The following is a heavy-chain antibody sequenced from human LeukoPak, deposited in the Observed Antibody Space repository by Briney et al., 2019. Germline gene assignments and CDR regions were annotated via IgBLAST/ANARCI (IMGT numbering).Heavy chain of an antibody. D-gene: IGHD2-15*01. Sequence: SGPTLVKPTQTRTLTCTFSVFSVSTSGVGVVWIRQPPGKALQWLALIYSDDDKRYSPSLKSRQTITTDTSKNQVVLTMTNMDPADTATYYCAHRHRMPHFDYWGQGTLVTVSS. CDR2: IYSDDDK. CDR1: VFSVSTSGVG. CDR3: AHRHRMPHFDY. J-gene: IGHJ4*02. V-gene: IGHV2-5*02.